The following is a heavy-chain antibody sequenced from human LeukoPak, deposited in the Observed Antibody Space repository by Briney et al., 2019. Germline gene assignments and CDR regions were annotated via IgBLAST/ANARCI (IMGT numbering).Heavy chain of an antibody. CDR2: MNTYGGNP. V-gene: IGHV7-4-1*02. CDR1: GYTFTSYA. Sequence: ASVKVSCKASGYTFTSYAVNWVRQAPGQGLEWMGWMNTYGGNPTYAQAFKGRFVLSLDTSVSTAYLEISSLRAEDTAVYYCARRGQQPAAFDYWGQGTLVTVSS. CDR3: ARRGQQPAAFDY. J-gene: IGHJ4*02. D-gene: IGHD6-13*01.